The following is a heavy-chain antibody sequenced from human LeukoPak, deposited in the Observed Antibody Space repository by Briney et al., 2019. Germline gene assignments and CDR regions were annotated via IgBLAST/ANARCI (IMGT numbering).Heavy chain of an antibody. CDR2: INWNGGST. CDR3: ARGYDFWSGSHDAFDI. D-gene: IGHD3-3*01. CDR1: GFTFEDYG. J-gene: IGHJ3*02. Sequence: GGSLRLSCAASGFTFEDYGMSWVRQAPGKGLEWVSGINWNGGSTGNADSVKGRFTISRDNAKNSLYLQMNSLRAEDTALYYCARGYDFWSGSHDAFDIWGQGTMVTVSS. V-gene: IGHV3-20*04.